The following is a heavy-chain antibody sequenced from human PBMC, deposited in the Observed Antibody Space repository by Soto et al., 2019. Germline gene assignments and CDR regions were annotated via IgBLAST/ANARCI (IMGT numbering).Heavy chain of an antibody. CDR3: AREQVSRRYSRSSEYYYYGMDV. CDR2: TYYRSKWYN. V-gene: IGHV6-1*01. D-gene: IGHD6-6*01. J-gene: IGHJ6*02. Sequence: SQTLSLTCAISGDSVSSNSAACNWIRQSPSRGLEWLGRTYYRSKWYNDYAVSVKSRITINPDTSKNQFSLQLNSVTPEDTAVYYCAREQVSRRYSRSSEYYYYGMDVWGQGTTVTVS. CDR1: GDSVSSNSAA.